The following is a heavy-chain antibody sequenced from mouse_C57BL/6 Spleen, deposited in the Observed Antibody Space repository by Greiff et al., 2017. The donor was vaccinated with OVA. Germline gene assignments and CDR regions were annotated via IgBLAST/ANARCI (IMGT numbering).Heavy chain of an antibody. D-gene: IGHD2-1*01. Sequence: VQLQQPGAELVKPGASVKMSCKASGYTFTSYWITWVKQRPGQGLEWIGDIYPGSGSTNYNEKFKSKATLTVDTSSSTAYMQLSSLTSEDSAVYYCAREAFYYGSDVEGLDYWGQGTLVTVSA. V-gene: IGHV1-55*01. J-gene: IGHJ3*01. CDR2: IYPGSGST. CDR1: GYTFTSYW. CDR3: AREAFYYGSDVEGLDY.